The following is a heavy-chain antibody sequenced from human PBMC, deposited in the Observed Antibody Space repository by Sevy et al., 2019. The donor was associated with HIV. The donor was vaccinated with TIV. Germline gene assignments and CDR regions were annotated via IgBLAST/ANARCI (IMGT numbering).Heavy chain of an antibody. CDR3: ARSPRYYDSSGYSDY. CDR1: GFTFSSYS. V-gene: IGHV3-21*01. J-gene: IGHJ4*02. Sequence: GGSLRLSCAASGFTFSSYSMNWVRQAPGKGLEWVSSISSSSSYIYYADSVKGRFTISRDNAKNSLYLQMNSLRAEDTAVYYCARSPRYYDSSGYSDYWGQGTLVTISS. D-gene: IGHD3-22*01. CDR2: ISSSSSYI.